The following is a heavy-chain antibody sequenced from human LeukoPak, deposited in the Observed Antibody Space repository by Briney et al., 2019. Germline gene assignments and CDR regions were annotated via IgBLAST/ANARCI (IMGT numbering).Heavy chain of an antibody. CDR3: ASETYYDYVWGSYRGIPAFDY. CDR1: GFTFSSYS. D-gene: IGHD3-16*02. CDR2: IYSGGST. J-gene: IGHJ4*02. Sequence: PGGSLRLSCAASGFTFSSYSMSWVRQAPGKGLEWVSVIYSGGSTYYADSVKGRFTISRDNSKNTLYLQMNSLRAEDTAVYYCASETYYDYVWGSYRGIPAFDYWGQGTLVTVSS. V-gene: IGHV3-53*01.